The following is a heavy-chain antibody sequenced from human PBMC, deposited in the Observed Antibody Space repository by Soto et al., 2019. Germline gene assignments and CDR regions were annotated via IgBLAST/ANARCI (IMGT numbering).Heavy chain of an antibody. CDR3: ARVYSGSYSDY. V-gene: IGHV4-4*02. CDR2: IFHSGST. Sequence: SETLSLTCAVSGGSIRSNNWWSWVRQPPWKGLEWIGEIFHSGSTNYNPSLKTRVTISVDKSKNQFSLKLSSVTAADTAVYYCARVYSGSYSDYWGQGTLVTVSS. J-gene: IGHJ4*02. D-gene: IGHD1-26*01. CDR1: GGSIRSNNW.